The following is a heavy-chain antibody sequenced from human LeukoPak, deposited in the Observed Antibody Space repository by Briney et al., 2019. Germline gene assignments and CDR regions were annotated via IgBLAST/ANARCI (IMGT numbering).Heavy chain of an antibody. Sequence: GGSLRLSCAASGFTFSNTLMSWVRQAPGKGLEWVGRIKSKSDGCATDYAAPVQGRFIISRDDSKNTLYLQMNSLKAEDTAVYYCTTYEGVYWGQGTLVTVSA. J-gene: IGHJ4*02. CDR1: GFTFSNTL. D-gene: IGHD3-10*01. CDR2: IKSKSDGCAT. CDR3: TTYEGVY. V-gene: IGHV3-15*01.